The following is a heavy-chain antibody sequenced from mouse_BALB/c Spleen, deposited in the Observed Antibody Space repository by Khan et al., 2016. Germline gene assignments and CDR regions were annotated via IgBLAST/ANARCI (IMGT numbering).Heavy chain of an antibody. CDR3: SRLPPWYFDV. V-gene: IGHV3-2*02. Sequence: EVELVESGPGLVKPSQSLSLTCTVTGYSITSDYAWNWIRQFPGNKLEWMGYISYSGIVSYNPSLKSRISITRDTFKNQFFLQLNSVTTEDTAIYYCSRLPPWYFDVWGAGTTVTVSS. CDR2: ISYSGIV. J-gene: IGHJ1*01. CDR1: GYSITSDYA.